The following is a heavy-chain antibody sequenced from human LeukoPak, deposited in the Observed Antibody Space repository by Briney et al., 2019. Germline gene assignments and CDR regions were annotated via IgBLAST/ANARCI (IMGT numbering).Heavy chain of an antibody. CDR1: GGSFSGYY. J-gene: IGHJ6*03. Sequence: SETLSLTCAVYGGSFSGYYWSWIRQPAGKGLEWIGRIYTSGSTYYNPSLKSRVTISVDTSKNQFSLKLSSVTAADTAVYYCARVLMVRGYYMDVWGKGTTVTVSS. D-gene: IGHD3-10*01. CDR2: IYTSGST. CDR3: ARVLMVRGYYMDV. V-gene: IGHV4-59*10.